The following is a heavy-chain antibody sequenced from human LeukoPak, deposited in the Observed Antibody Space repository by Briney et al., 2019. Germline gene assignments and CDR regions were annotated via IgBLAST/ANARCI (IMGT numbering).Heavy chain of an antibody. CDR3: ARDKVEGPTICDY. V-gene: IGHV3-7*01. Sequence: GGSLRLSCGASGFIFSDHWMSWVRQAPGKGLEWVANIKTDGSEKYYLDSVKGRFTISRDNAKNSLYLQMNSLSAEDTAVYYCARDKVEGPTICDYWGQGTLVTVSS. J-gene: IGHJ4*02. CDR2: IKTDGSEK. CDR1: GFIFSDHW. D-gene: IGHD1-26*01.